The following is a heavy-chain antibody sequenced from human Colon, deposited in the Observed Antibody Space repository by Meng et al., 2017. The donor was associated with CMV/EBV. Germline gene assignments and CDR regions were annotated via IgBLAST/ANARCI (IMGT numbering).Heavy chain of an antibody. Sequence: KVSCKASGYSFTNYWIGWVRQMPGKGLEWMGIIYPGDSDTRYNPSFEGQVTISGDKSISTAYLQWSSLKASDTATYYCARGGGANIYFDYWGQGTLVTVSS. CDR3: ARGGGANIYFDY. V-gene: IGHV5-51*01. CDR1: GYSFTNYW. CDR2: IYPGDSDT. J-gene: IGHJ4*02. D-gene: IGHD4/OR15-4a*01.